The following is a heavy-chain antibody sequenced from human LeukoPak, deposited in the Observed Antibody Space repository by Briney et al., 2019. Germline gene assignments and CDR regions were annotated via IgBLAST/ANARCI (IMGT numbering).Heavy chain of an antibody. D-gene: IGHD4-17*01. CDR3: AKDPSVYYGDYIIR. V-gene: IGHV3-23*01. Sequence: GGSLRLSCAASGFTFSSYEMNWVRQAPGEGLEWVSGFSVSDKTTYYADSVKGRFTISRDNSKNTLYLQINSLRAEDTAVYYCAKDPSVYYGDYIIRWGQGTLVIVSS. CDR1: GFTFSSYE. CDR2: FSVSDKTT. J-gene: IGHJ4*02.